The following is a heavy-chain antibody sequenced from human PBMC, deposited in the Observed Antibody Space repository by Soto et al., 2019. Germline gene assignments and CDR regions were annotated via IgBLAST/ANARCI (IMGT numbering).Heavy chain of an antibody. V-gene: IGHV4-31*03. D-gene: IGHD1-1*01. J-gene: IGHJ4*02. CDR2: SDYSGNT. Sequence: QVQLQESGPGLVKPSQTLSLTCTVSGGSIRSSEYSWTWIRQHPGKGLEWIGNSDYSGNTYYNPSLKSRVIISVDTSKNQFSLKLSSVTAADTAVYYCAGARVLLEPDYFDCWGQGTLVTVSS. CDR3: AGARVLLEPDYFDC. CDR1: GGSIRSSEYS.